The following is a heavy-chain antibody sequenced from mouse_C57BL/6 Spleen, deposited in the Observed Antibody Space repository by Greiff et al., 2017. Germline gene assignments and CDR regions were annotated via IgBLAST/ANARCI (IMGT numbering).Heavy chain of an antibody. D-gene: IGHD3-3*01. J-gene: IGHJ2*01. CDR1: GYTFTSYW. CDR3: AREGRDYFDY. V-gene: IGHV1-52*01. CDR2: IDPSDSET. Sequence: VQLQQSGAELVRPGSSVKLSCKASGYTFTSYWMHWVKQRPIQGLEWIGNIDPSDSETHYNQKFKDKATLTVDKSSSTAYMQLSSLTSEDSAVYYCAREGRDYFDYWGQGTTLTVSS.